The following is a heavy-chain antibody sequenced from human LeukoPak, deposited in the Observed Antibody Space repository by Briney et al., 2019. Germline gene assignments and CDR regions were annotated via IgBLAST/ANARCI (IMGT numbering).Heavy chain of an antibody. CDR2: IYYSGST. D-gene: IGHD1-26*01. V-gene: IGHV4-59*01. CDR3: AGLEWELLAEYFQH. J-gene: IGHJ1*01. CDR1: GGSISSYY. Sequence: SETLSLTCTVSGGSISSYYWSWIRQPPGKGLEWIGYIYYSGSTNYNPSLKSRVTISVDTSKNQFSLKLSSVTAADTAVYYCAGLEWELLAEYFQHRGQGTLVTVSS.